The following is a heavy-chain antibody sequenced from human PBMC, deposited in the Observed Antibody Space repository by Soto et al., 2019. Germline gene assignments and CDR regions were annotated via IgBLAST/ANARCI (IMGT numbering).Heavy chain of an antibody. V-gene: IGHV3-72*01. Sequence: PGGSLRLSCAASGFTFSDHYMDWVRQAPGKGLEWVGRTRDKANKYTTEHAASVKGRFAISRDDSKNSLYLQMNSLKIEDTALYYCVRGAGRSTSSSYYYGLDVWGQGTTVTVSS. CDR2: TRDKANKYTT. CDR3: VRGAGRSTSSSYYYGLDV. J-gene: IGHJ6*02. D-gene: IGHD3-10*01. CDR1: GFTFSDHY.